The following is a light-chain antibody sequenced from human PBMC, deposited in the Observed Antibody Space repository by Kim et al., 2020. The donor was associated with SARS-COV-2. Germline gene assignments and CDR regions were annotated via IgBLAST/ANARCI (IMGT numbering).Light chain of an antibody. V-gene: IGLV4-69*01. Sequence: ASVKLTCTLSSGHSSYAIAWHQQQPEKGPRYLMKLNSDGSHSKGDGIPDRFSGSSSGAERYLTISSLQSEDEADYYCQTWGTGIRVFGGGTQLTDL. CDR3: QTWGTGIRV. CDR2: LNSDGSH. J-gene: IGLJ3*02. CDR1: SGHSSYA.